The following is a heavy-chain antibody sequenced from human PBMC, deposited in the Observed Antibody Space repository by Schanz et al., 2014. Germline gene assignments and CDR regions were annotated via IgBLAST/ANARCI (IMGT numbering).Heavy chain of an antibody. J-gene: IGHJ4*02. CDR3: ARGLIAAAGGAFDY. D-gene: IGHD6-13*01. V-gene: IGHV3-66*01. Sequence: EVQLVESGGGLVQPGGSLRLSCATSGLTFTSAWMSWVRQAPGKGLEWVSTIGTSGGTNYAESVKGRFTISRDNSKNTLYLQMNSLRAGDAAVYYCARGLIAAAGGAFDYWGQGTLXAVSA. CDR1: GLTFTSAW. CDR2: IGTSGGT.